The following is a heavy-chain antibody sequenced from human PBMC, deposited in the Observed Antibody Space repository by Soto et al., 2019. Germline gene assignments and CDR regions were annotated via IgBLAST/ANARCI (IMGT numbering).Heavy chain of an antibody. CDR1: GYDFTNYL. J-gene: IGHJ4*02. D-gene: IGHD3-22*01. V-gene: IGHV5-51*01. CDR3: TRRHYNDSSGRDDY. CDR2: ICPGDSDT. Sequence: PGESLKISCKGTGYDFTNYLIAWVRQMPGKGLEWMGIICPGDSDTKYSPSFQGQVTISADKSITTAYLQWSSLKASDTAVYYCTRRHYNDSSGRDDYWGQGTLVTVSS.